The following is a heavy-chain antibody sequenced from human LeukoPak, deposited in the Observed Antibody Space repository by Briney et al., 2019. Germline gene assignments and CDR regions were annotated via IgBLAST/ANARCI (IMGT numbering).Heavy chain of an antibody. CDR3: ASFSRDGYNPFGY. CDR1: GGTFSSYA. D-gene: IGHD5-24*01. Sequence: SVKVSCKASGGTFSSYAISWVRQAPGQGLEWMGRIIPILGIANYAQKFQGRVTITADKSTSTAYMELSSLRSEDTAVYYCASFSRDGYNPFGYWGQGTLVTVSS. CDR2: IIPILGIA. J-gene: IGHJ4*02. V-gene: IGHV1-69*04.